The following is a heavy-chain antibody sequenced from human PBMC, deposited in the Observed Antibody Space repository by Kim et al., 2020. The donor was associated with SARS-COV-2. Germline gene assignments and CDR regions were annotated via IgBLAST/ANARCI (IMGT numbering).Heavy chain of an antibody. V-gene: IGHV4-30-2*01. CDR2: IYHSGST. CDR1: GGSISSGGYS. D-gene: IGHD3-16*02. J-gene: IGHJ4*02. CDR3: ARAAVLSQDYIWGSYRLSEYYFDY. Sequence: SETLSLTCAVSGGSISSGGYSWSWIRQPPGKGLEWIGYIYHSGSTYYNPSLKSRVTISVDRSKNQFSLKLSSVTAADTAVYYCARAAVLSQDYIWGSYRLSEYYFDYWGQGTLVTVSS.